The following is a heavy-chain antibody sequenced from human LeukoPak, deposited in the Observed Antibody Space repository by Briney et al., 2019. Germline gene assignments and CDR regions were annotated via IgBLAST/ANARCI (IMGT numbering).Heavy chain of an antibody. CDR2: IYPGDPDT. J-gene: IGHJ6*03. CDR1: GYSFTSQW. V-gene: IGHV5-51*01. D-gene: IGHD3-10*01. Sequence: GESLKISCKGSGYSFTSQWIGWVRQMPGKGLEWMGLIYPGDPDTKYSPSFQGQVTISADKSINTAYLQWSSLKASDTAMYYCARQSLSYYYGSGSYRHYYYYYMDVWGKGTTVTVSS. CDR3: ARQSLSYYYGSGSYRHYYYYYMDV.